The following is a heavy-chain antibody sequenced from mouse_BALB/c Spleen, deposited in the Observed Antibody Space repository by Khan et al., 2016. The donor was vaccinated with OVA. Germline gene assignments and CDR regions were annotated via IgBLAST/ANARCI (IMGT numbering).Heavy chain of an antibody. V-gene: IGHV2-6-7*01. J-gene: IGHJ3*01. D-gene: IGHD1-2*01. CDR2: IWGDGSA. Sequence: QVQLQQSGPGLVAPSQSLSITCTVSGFSLSGYGINWVRQPPGKGLEWLGMIWGDGSADYNSALKSRLNISKDNSKSQVFLKMNSLQDDDTATYYCARELRLGGFAYWGQGTLVTVSA. CDR1: GFSLSGYG. CDR3: ARELRLGGFAY.